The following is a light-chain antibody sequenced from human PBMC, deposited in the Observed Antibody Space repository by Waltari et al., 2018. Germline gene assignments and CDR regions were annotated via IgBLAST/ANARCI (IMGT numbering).Light chain of an antibody. V-gene: IGKV3-15*01. CDR1: QSIDTN. CDR2: DAS. Sequence: EVVMTQSPATLSVSPGGRATLSCRASQSIDTNLAWYQQRRGQAPRLLIFDASTRATSISGRFSGSGSGTEFTLTISSLQSEDSAVYYCQQYNRWPPITFGQGTRLEIK. J-gene: IGKJ5*01. CDR3: QQYNRWPPIT.